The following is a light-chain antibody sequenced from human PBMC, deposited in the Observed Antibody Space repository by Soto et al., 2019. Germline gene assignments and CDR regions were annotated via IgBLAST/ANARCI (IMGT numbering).Light chain of an antibody. CDR1: QSISSW. Sequence: DIQLTQSPSIRSASVGDRVTITCGASQSISSWVAWYQQKPGKAPKLLMYKASSLESGVPSRFSGSGSGTEFTLTISSLQTDDFATYYCQQYNTYSPWTFGQGTKVYI. V-gene: IGKV1-5*03. CDR2: KAS. CDR3: QQYNTYSPWT. J-gene: IGKJ1*01.